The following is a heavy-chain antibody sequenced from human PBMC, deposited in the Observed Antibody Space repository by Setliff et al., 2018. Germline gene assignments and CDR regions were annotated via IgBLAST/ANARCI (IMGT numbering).Heavy chain of an antibody. CDR3: ARELAVVTARIYYYGMDV. CDR2: ISWDGGST. J-gene: IGHJ6*02. V-gene: IGHV3-43D*03. D-gene: IGHD2-21*02. Sequence: GGSLRLSCAASGFTFDDYAMHWVRQAPGKGLEWVSLISWDGGSTYYADSVKGRFTISRDNSKNSLYLQMNSLRAEDTAVYYCARELAVVTARIYYYGMDVWGQGTTVTVSS. CDR1: GFTFDDYA.